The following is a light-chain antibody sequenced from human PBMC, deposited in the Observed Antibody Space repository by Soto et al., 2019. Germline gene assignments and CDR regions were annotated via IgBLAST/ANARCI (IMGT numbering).Light chain of an antibody. CDR3: STWDDNLNGVV. Sequence: QSVLTQPPSASGTPGQRVTISCSGSSPNIGSNYVYWYQQFPGTAPQLLIYRNNQRPSGVPDRFSGSKSDTSASLAISGLRSEDESYYYCSTWDDNLNGVVFGGGTKLTVL. J-gene: IGLJ3*02. CDR2: RNN. CDR1: SPNIGSNY. V-gene: IGLV1-47*01.